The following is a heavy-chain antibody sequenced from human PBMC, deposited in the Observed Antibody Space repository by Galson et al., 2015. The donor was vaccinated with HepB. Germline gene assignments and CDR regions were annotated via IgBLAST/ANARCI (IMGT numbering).Heavy chain of an antibody. CDR2: LSDSGGST. J-gene: IGHJ4*02. CDR3: AKYRGATVVTYYFDY. Sequence: SLRLSCAASGFTFSGYAMSWVRQAPGKGLEWVSALSDSGGSTYYADSVKGRFTISRDNSKNTLYLQMNSLRAEDTAVYYCAKYRGATVVTYYFDYRGQGTLVTVSS. D-gene: IGHD4-23*01. V-gene: IGHV3-23*01. CDR1: GFTFSGYA.